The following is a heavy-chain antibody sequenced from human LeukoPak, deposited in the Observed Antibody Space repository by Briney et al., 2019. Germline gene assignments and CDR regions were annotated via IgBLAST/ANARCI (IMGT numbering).Heavy chain of an antibody. CDR2: IYYSGST. J-gene: IGHJ4*02. CDR1: GGSISSYY. CDR3: ARLPRGYSYGPFDY. V-gene: IGHV4-59*01. D-gene: IGHD5-18*01. Sequence: SETLSLTCTVSGGSISSYYWSWIRQPPGKGLEWIGYIYYSGSTNYNPSLKSRVIISVDTSKNQFSLKLSSVTAADTAVYYCARLPRGYSYGPFDYRGQGTLVTVSS.